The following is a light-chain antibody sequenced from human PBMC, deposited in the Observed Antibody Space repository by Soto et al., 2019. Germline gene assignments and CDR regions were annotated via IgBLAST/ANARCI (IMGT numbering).Light chain of an antibody. CDR1: QSVSSSY. Sequence: EIVLPQSPGTLSLSSGETATLSCRASQSVSSSYLAWYQQKPGQAPRLLVYGSYHRVIGLPDRFSGSGSGTDFTLTISSLEPEDSGVYYCQQRWRWPSNTFGQGTRLEIK. CDR3: QQRWRWPSNT. V-gene: IGKV3-20*01. J-gene: IGKJ5*01. CDR2: GSY.